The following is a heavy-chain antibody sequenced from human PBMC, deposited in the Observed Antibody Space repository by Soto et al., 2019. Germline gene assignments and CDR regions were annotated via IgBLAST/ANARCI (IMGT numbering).Heavy chain of an antibody. CDR1: GFTFDDYT. J-gene: IGHJ4*02. CDR3: AKDSSGSYYFDY. V-gene: IGHV3-43*01. CDR2: ISWDGGST. Sequence: PGGSLRLSCAASGFTFDDYTMHWVRQAPGKGLEWVSLISWDGGSTYYADSVKGRFTISRDNSKNSLYLQMNSLRTEDTALYYCAKDSSGSYYFDYWGQGTLVTVSS. D-gene: IGHD1-26*01.